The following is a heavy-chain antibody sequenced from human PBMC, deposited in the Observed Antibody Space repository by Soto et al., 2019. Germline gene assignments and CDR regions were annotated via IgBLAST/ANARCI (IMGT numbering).Heavy chain of an antibody. D-gene: IGHD6-19*01. CDR3: ATKAISVPGHA. CDR2: IYYSGST. V-gene: IGHV4-39*01. CDR1: GGSISSSSYY. J-gene: IGHJ5*02. Sequence: SETLSLTCTVSGGSISSSSYYWGWIRQPPGKGLEWIGSIYYSGSTYYNPSLKSRVTISVDTSKNQFSLKLSSVTAADTAVYYCATKAISVPGHAWGQGILVTSPQ.